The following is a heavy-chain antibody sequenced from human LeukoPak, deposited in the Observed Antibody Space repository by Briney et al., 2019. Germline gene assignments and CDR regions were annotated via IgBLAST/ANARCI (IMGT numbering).Heavy chain of an antibody. D-gene: IGHD3-16*01. Sequence: GGSLRLSCAASGFTFSSYSMNWVRQAPGKGLEWVSSISSSSSYIYYADSVKGRFTISRDNAKNSLYLQMNSLRAEDTALYCVAIEGLRRHLGSYMDVWGKETTVTVSS. CDR2: ISSSSSYI. CDR3: AIEGLRRHLGSYMDV. J-gene: IGHJ6*03. V-gene: IGHV3-21*01. CDR1: GFTFSSYS.